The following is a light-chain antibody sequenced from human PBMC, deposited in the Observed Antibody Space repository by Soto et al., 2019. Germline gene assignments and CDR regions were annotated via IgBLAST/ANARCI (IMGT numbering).Light chain of an antibody. CDR2: AAS. Sequence: DNQVTQSPSSLSASVGDRVTITCRASQGISNALAWYQQRPGKVPRLLIYAASTLQSGVPSRFSGSGSGTDFTLTISSLQPEDVAAYYCQKYDNVPTFGQGTKADIK. V-gene: IGKV1-27*01. CDR3: QKYDNVPT. CDR1: QGISNA. J-gene: IGKJ1*01.